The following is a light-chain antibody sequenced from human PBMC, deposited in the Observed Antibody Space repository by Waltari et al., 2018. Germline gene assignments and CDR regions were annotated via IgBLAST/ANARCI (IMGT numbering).Light chain of an antibody. J-gene: IGLJ3*02. CDR2: EVS. Sequence: QSALTQPASVSGSPGQSITISCSGTSSDVGGFNYVSWYQQHPGKVPKLMIYEVSNGPAGVSKRFSGSKAGNAASLTISGRQAEDEADYYCSSHTSAGTVFGGGTKLTVL. CDR3: SSHTSAGTV. CDR1: SSDVGGFNY. V-gene: IGLV2-14*01.